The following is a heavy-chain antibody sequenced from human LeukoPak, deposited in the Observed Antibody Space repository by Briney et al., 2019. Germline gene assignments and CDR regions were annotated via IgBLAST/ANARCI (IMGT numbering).Heavy chain of an antibody. CDR1: GYTFTSYG. D-gene: IGHD2-21*02. Sequence: ASVKVSCKASGYTFTSYGISWVRQAPGQGLEWMGWISAYNGNTNYAQKLQGRVTMTPDTSTSTAYMELRSLRSDDTAVYYCARLNIVVVTANYYYYYGMDVWGQGTTVTVSS. CDR3: ARLNIVVVTANYYYYYGMDV. CDR2: ISAYNGNT. J-gene: IGHJ6*02. V-gene: IGHV1-18*01.